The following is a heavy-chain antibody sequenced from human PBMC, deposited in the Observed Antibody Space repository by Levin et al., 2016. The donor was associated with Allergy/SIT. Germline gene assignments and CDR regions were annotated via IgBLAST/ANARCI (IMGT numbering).Heavy chain of an antibody. Sequence: GESLKISCAASGFTFSSYAMHWVRQAPGKGLEWVAVISYDGSNKYYADSVKGRFTISRDNSKNTLYLQMNSLRAEDTAVYYCAREPPYYYDSSGYYSHRAEYFQHWGQGTLVTVSS. CDR2: ISYDGSNK. CDR1: GFTFSSYA. J-gene: IGHJ1*01. CDR3: AREPPYYYDSSGYYSHRAEYFQH. D-gene: IGHD3-22*01. V-gene: IGHV3-30-3*01.